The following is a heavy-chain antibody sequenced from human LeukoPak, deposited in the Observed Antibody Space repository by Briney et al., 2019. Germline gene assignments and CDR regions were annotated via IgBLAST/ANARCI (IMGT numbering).Heavy chain of an antibody. CDR1: GGSISSSSYY. V-gene: IGHV4-39*01. J-gene: IGHJ4*02. CDR2: IYYSGST. Sequence: SETLSLTCTVSGGSISSSSYYWGWIRQPPGKGLEWIGSIYYSGSTYYDPSLKSRVPISVDTSKTQFSLKLSSVTAADTAVYYCARHGVGSGWYFDYWGQGTLVTVSS. D-gene: IGHD6-19*01. CDR3: ARHGVGSGWYFDY.